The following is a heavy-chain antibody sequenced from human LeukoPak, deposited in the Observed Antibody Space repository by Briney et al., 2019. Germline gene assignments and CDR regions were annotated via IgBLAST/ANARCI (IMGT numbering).Heavy chain of an antibody. CDR2: ISSSGSTI. CDR3: ARDPALGITFGGVIVDAFDI. V-gene: IGHV3-48*04. CDR1: GFTFSIHG. D-gene: IGHD3-16*02. J-gene: IGHJ3*02. Sequence: TGGSLRLSCAASGFTFSIHGMNWVRQAPGKGLEWVSYISSSGSTIYYADSVKGRFTISRDNAKNSLYLQMNSLRAEDTAVYYCARDPALGITFGGVIVDAFDIWGQGTMVTASS.